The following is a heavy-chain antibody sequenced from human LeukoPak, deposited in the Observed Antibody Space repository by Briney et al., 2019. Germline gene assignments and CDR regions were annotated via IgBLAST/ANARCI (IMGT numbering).Heavy chain of an antibody. CDR1: GGSISTYY. CDR3: ARGGPFEEMAYDFDY. J-gene: IGHJ4*02. D-gene: IGHD5-24*01. CDR2: IYYSGST. V-gene: IGHV4-59*01. Sequence: SETLSLTCAVYGGSISTYYWSWIRQPPGRGLEWIGYIYYSGSTNYNPSLKSRVTISVDTSKNQFSLKLRSVTAADTAVYYCARGGPFEEMAYDFDYWGQGTLVTVSS.